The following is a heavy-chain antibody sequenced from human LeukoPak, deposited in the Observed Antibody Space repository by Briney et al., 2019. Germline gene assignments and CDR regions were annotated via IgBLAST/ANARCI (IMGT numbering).Heavy chain of an antibody. CDR2: ISASGGST. CDR3: ARDAQMGGYCSSTSCYTGGNWFDP. D-gene: IGHD2-2*02. Sequence: PGGSLRLSCAASGFTFRSHDMSWVRQAPGKGLEWVSGISASGGSTFYADSVKGRFTISRDNSKNTLYLQMNGLRAEDTAVYYCARDAQMGGYCSSTSCYTGGNWFDPWGQGTLVTVSS. CDR1: GFTFRSHD. V-gene: IGHV3-23*01. J-gene: IGHJ5*02.